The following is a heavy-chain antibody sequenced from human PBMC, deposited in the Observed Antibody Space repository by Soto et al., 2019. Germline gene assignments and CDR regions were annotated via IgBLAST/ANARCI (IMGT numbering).Heavy chain of an antibody. D-gene: IGHD5-18*01. CDR2: IYYSGST. CDR3: ARASELGYSYGADY. CDR1: GGSISSYY. J-gene: IGHJ4*02. V-gene: IGHV4-59*01. Sequence: SETLSLTCTVSGGSISSYYWSWIRQPPGKGLEWIGYIYYSGSTNYNPSLKSRVTISVDTSKNQFSLRLCSVTAVVTVVYYCARASELGYSYGADYWGQGTLVTVSS.